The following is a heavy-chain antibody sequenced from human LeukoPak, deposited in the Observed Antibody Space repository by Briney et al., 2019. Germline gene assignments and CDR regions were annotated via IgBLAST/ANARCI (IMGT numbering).Heavy chain of an antibody. Sequence: ASVKVSCKASGYTFTTYAIHWVRQAPGQRLEWMGWINAGNGDTKYSQELQDRVTITRDTSASTAYMELSSLTFDDMGVYYCAKGGQMGFMDVWGEGTTVTVSS. CDR2: INAGNGDT. J-gene: IGHJ6*03. D-gene: IGHD2-8*01. CDR1: GYTFTTYA. CDR3: AKGGQMGFMDV. V-gene: IGHV1-3*03.